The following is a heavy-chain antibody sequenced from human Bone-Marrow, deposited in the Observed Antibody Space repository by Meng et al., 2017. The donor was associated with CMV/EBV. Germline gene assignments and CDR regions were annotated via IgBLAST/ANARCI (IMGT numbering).Heavy chain of an antibody. CDR1: GYTFTGYY. Sequence: ASVKVSCKSSGYTFTGYYMHWVRQAPGQGLEWMGWINPNSGGTNYAQKFQGRVTMTRDTSISTAYLQWSSLKASDTAMYYCARTMAEAGTGGFDYWGQGTLVTVYS. V-gene: IGHV1-2*02. D-gene: IGHD6-19*01. J-gene: IGHJ4*02. CDR2: INPNSGGT. CDR3: ARTMAEAGTGGFDY.